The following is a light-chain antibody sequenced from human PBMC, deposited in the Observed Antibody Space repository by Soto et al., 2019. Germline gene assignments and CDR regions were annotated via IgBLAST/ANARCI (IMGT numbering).Light chain of an antibody. V-gene: IGLV2-8*01. CDR3: SSYAGSSMVV. Sequence: QSALTQPPSASGSPGQSVTISCTGTSSDVGGYNYVSWYQQHPGKAPKLLIYEVSKRPSGVPDRFSGSKSGNTASLTVSGRQAEDEAYYYCSSYAGSSMVVFGGGTKLTVL. J-gene: IGLJ2*01. CDR1: SSDVGGYNY. CDR2: EVS.